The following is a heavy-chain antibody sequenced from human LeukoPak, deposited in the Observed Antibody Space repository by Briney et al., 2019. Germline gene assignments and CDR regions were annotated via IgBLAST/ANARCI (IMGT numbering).Heavy chain of an antibody. CDR2: IPYDGSNK. J-gene: IGHJ6*02. CDR1: GFTFSSYG. Sequence: GRSLRLSCAASGFTFSSYGMHWVRQAPGKGLEWVAVIPYDGSNKYYADSVKGRFTISRDNSKNTLYLQMNSLRAEDTAVYYCAAHEYYYYYGMDVWGQGTTVTVSS. V-gene: IGHV3-30*03. CDR3: AAHEYYYYYGMDV.